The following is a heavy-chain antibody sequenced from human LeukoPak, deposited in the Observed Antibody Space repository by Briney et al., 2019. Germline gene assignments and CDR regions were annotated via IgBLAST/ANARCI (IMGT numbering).Heavy chain of an antibody. CDR1: GFTCSSYE. V-gene: IGHV3-48*03. CDR3: ARVGVPAAIGYLWPYVP. CDR2: ISSSGSTI. D-gene: IGHD2-2*02. Sequence: PGGSLRLSCAACGFTCSSYEMRGGREAGGEGLEGVSYISSSGSTIYYADPAKARFNISRDNAKNSLSLQMNSLRAEDTAVYYCARVGVPAAIGYLWPYVPWGQGTLVTVSS. J-gene: IGHJ5*02.